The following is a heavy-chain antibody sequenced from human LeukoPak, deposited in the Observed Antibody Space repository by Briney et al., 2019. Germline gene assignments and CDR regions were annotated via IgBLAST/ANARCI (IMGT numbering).Heavy chain of an antibody. V-gene: IGHV3-7*01. CDR3: ARDLAGRGDY. Sequence: GGSLRLSCAASEFTFSLYSMTWVRQAPGKGLEWVATIQQDGGDKYYVDSVKGRFTISRDNSKNTLYLQINNVRADDTAVYFCARDLAGRGDYWGQGTLVTVSS. J-gene: IGHJ4*02. CDR1: EFTFSLYS. D-gene: IGHD3-10*01. CDR2: IQQDGGDK.